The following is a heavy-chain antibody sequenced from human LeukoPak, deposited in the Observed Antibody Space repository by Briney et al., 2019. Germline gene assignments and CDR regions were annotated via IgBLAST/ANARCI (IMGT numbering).Heavy chain of an antibody. Sequence: ASVKVSCKASGYTFSDYYVHWIRRAPGQGLEWMGWNNPHTGASNCTQKFQGRVTMTRDTSLSTDYMELSGLTSDDTAIYYCASHENQVSWGQGTLVTVSS. CDR2: NNPHTGAS. D-gene: IGHD2/OR15-2a*01. V-gene: IGHV1-2*02. CDR3: ASHENQVS. CDR1: GYTFSDYY. J-gene: IGHJ5*02.